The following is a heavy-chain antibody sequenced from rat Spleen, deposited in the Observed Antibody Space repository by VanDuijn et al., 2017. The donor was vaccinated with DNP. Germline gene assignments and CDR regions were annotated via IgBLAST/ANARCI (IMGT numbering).Heavy chain of an antibody. CDR2: ISYDGSST. CDR3: AREGDYGGYSARLSDY. J-gene: IGHJ2*01. D-gene: IGHD1-11*01. V-gene: IGHV5-7*01. Sequence: EVQLVESGGGLVQPGRSLKLSCAASGFTFSDYNMAWVRQAPKKGLEWVATISYDGSSTYYRDSVKGRFTISRDNAKSTLYLQMDSLRSEDTATYYCAREGDYGGYSARLSDYWGQGVMVTVSS. CDR1: GFTFSDYN.